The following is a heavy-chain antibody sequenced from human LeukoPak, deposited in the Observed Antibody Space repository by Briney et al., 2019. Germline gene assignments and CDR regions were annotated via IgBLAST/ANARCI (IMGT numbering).Heavy chain of an antibody. Sequence: GGSLRLSCAASGFTFSSYSMNWVRQAPGKGLEWVSSISSSSSYIYYADSVKGRFTISRDNAKNSLYLQMNSLRAEDTAVYYCARFTQQQLELDYWGQGTLVTVSS. CDR2: ISSSSSYI. CDR1: GFTFSSYS. D-gene: IGHD6-13*01. V-gene: IGHV3-21*01. J-gene: IGHJ4*02. CDR3: ARFTQQQLELDY.